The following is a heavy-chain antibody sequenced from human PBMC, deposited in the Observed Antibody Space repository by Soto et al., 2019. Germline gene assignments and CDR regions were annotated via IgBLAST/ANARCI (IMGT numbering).Heavy chain of an antibody. J-gene: IGHJ6*02. V-gene: IGHV3-23*01. Sequence: GGSLRLSCAASGFTFSSYAMSWVRQAPGKGLEWVSAISGSGGSTYYADSVKGRFTISRDNSKNTLYLQMNSLRAEDTAVYYCAKDRYYYGSGSYLGSYYYGMDVWGQGTTVTVSS. D-gene: IGHD3-10*01. CDR1: GFTFSSYA. CDR3: AKDRYYYGSGSYLGSYYYGMDV. CDR2: ISGSGGST.